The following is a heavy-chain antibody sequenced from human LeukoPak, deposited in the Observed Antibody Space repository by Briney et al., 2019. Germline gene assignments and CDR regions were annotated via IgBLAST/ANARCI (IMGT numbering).Heavy chain of an antibody. CDR2: IIPILGIA. J-gene: IGHJ4*02. CDR1: GGTFSSYA. D-gene: IGHD6-13*01. CDR3: ATTRVTIAAAGPPDY. Sequence: ASVKVSCKASGGTFSSYAISWVRQAPGQGLEWMGRIIPILGIANYAQKSQGRVTITADKSTSTAYMELSSLRSEDTAVYYCATTRVTIAAAGPPDYWGQGTLVTVSS. V-gene: IGHV1-69*04.